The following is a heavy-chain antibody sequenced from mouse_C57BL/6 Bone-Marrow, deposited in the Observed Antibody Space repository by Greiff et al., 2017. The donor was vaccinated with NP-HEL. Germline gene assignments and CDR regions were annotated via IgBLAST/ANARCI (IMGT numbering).Heavy chain of an antibody. Sequence: VQLQQPGAELVKPGASVKMSCKASGYTFTSYWITWVKQRPGQGLEWIGDIYPGSGSTNYNEKFKSKATLTVDTSSSTAYMQLSSLTSEDSAVYYCARTSNWDDYYAMDYWGQGTSVTVSS. D-gene: IGHD4-1*01. V-gene: IGHV1-55*01. J-gene: IGHJ4*01. CDR3: ARTSNWDDYYAMDY. CDR2: IYPGSGST. CDR1: GYTFTSYW.